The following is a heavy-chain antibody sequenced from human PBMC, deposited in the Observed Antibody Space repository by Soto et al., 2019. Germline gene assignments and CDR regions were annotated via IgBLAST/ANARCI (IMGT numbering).Heavy chain of an antibody. J-gene: IGHJ4*02. CDR1: GFTFSSYS. D-gene: IGHD2-15*01. CDR2: ISSSSSYI. CDR3: ARGGYCSGGSCYRYFDY. V-gene: IGHV3-21*01. Sequence: ESGGGLVKPGGSLRLSCAASGFTFSSYSMNWVRQAPGKGLEWVSSISSSSSYIYYADSVKGRFTISRDNAKNSLYLQMNSLRAEDTAVYYCARGGYCSGGSCYRYFDYWGQGTLVTVSS.